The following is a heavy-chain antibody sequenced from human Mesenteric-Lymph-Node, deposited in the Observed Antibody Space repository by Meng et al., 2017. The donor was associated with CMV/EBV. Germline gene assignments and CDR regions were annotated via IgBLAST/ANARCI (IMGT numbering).Heavy chain of an antibody. J-gene: IGHJ6*02. V-gene: IGHV1-2*02. CDR2: INPNSGGT. Sequence: ASVKVSCKTSGYTFTGYYMHWVRQAPGQGLEWMGWINPNSGGTNYAQMFQGRVTMTRDTSISTAYMELSRLRSDDTAVYYCARGRLKVKGLWSGYPNLDVWGQGTTVTVSS. CDR1: GYTFTGYY. CDR3: ARGRLKVKGLWSGYPNLDV. D-gene: IGHD3-3*01.